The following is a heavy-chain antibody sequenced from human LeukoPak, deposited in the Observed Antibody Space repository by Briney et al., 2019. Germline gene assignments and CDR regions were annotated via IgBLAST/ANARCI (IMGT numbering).Heavy chain of an antibody. CDR1: GFTFDDYA. D-gene: IGHD3-22*01. CDR2: ISWNSGSI. CDR3: AKDSGYYYDSSGYSDY. V-gene: IGHV3-9*01. J-gene: IGHJ4*02. Sequence: GGSLRLSCAASGFTFDDYAMHWVRQAPGKGLEWVSGISWNSGSIGYADSVKGRFTISRDNAKNSLYLQMNSLRAEDTALCYCAKDSGYYYDSSGYSDYWGQGTLVTVSS.